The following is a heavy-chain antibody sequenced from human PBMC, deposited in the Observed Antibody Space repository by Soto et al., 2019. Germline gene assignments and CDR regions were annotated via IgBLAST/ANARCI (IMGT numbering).Heavy chain of an antibody. D-gene: IGHD1-1*01. CDR1: GASVSGYY. V-gene: IGHV4-4*07. CDR2: IYATGSS. J-gene: IGHJ5*02. CDR3: VRDGTKNSRDWFDP. Sequence: PSEALSLTCNVSGASVSGYYWSWIRQAPGKGLEWIGRIYATGSSDYNPSLKSRITISVDMSKKQFSLTLRSVTAADTAMYYCVRDGTKNSRDWFDPWGQGMWVTVSP.